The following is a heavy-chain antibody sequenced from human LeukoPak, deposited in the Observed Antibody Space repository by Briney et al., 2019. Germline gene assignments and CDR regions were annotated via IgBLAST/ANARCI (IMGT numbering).Heavy chain of an antibody. Sequence: TSETLSLTCTVSGGSISSGGYYWSWIRQHPGKGLEWIGYIYYSGSTYYNPSLKSRVTISVDTSKNQFSLKLSSVTAADTAAYYCARTEGYCSSTSCYTGYFQHWGQGTLVTVSS. CDR3: ARTEGYCSSTSCYTGYFQH. V-gene: IGHV4-31*03. CDR1: GGSISSGGYY. D-gene: IGHD2-2*02. J-gene: IGHJ1*01. CDR2: IYYSGST.